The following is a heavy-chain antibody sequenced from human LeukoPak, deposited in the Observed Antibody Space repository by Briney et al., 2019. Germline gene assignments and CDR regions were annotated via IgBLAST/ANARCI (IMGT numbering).Heavy chain of an antibody. D-gene: IGHD4-17*01. CDR3: ARSNYGDYKIFDY. Sequence: SETLSLTCNVSDGSISSSSYCWGWIRQPPGKGLEWIGNIYSSGSTYYNPSLKSRVTISVEMSKNHFSLKLNSVTAADTAVYYCARSNYGDYKIFDYWGQGTLVTVSS. CDR1: DGSISSSSYC. J-gene: IGHJ4*02. CDR2: IYSSGST. V-gene: IGHV4-39*07.